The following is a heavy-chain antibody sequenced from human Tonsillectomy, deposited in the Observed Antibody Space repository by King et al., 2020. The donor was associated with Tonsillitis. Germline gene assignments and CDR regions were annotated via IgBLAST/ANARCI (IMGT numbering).Heavy chain of an antibody. Sequence: QLQESGPGLVKPSETLSLTCTVSGGSISSYYWSWIRQPAGKGLEWIGRISISGSTNYNPSLKSRVTMSVDTSKNQFSLKVSSVTAADTAVYYCAGGDYYDSKTTGIDYWGQGTLVTVSS. CDR1: GGSISSYY. V-gene: IGHV4-4*07. CDR2: ISISGST. CDR3: AGGDYYDSKTTGIDY. J-gene: IGHJ4*02. D-gene: IGHD3-22*01.